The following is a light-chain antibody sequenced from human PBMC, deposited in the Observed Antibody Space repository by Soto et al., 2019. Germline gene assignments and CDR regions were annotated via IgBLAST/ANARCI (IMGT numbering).Light chain of an antibody. V-gene: IGKV1-5*03. CDR3: QQTYSNLWT. Sequence: DIQMTQSPSTLSASVGDRVTITCRASQSISSWLAWYQQKPGKAPKLLIYKASSLESGVPSRFSGRGSGTDFTLTISSLQPEDFAHYYCQQTYSNLWTFGQGTKVDIK. CDR1: QSISSW. J-gene: IGKJ1*01. CDR2: KAS.